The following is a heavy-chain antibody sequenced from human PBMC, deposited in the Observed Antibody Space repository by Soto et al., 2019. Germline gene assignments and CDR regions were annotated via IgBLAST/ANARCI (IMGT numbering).Heavy chain of an antibody. CDR3: ARDRLGRRPEAGYYYFAMAV. CDR2: IWYDGSNI. D-gene: IGHD3-16*01. J-gene: IGHJ6*02. Sequence: QVQLVESGGGVVQPGRSLRLSCAASGFTFSSYGMHWVRQAPGKGLEWVTVIWYDGSNIYYADSVKGRFTITRDNSKNTLYLQMNSLRDEDTAVYYCARDRLGRRPEAGYYYFAMAVWSQGTTVTVSS. V-gene: IGHV3-33*01. CDR1: GFTFSSYG.